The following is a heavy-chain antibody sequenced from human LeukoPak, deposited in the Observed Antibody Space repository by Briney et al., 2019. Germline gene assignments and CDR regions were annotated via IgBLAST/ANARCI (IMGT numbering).Heavy chain of an antibody. Sequence: ASVKVSCKASGGTFSSYAISWVRQAPGQGLEWMGRTIPILGIANYAQKFQGRVTITADKSTSTAYMELSSLRSEDTAVYYCAHPDDSSGYYRDYWGQGTLVTVSS. D-gene: IGHD3-22*01. CDR2: TIPILGIA. CDR3: AHPDDSSGYYRDY. CDR1: GGTFSSYA. J-gene: IGHJ4*02. V-gene: IGHV1-69*04.